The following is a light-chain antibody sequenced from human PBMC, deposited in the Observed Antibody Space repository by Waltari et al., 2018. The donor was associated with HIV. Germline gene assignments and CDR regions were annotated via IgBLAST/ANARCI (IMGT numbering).Light chain of an antibody. Sequence: TQPPSVSGAPGQRVTISCTGTRANIGAGHAVHWYQQLPGTAPKLLIFGNDNRPSGVPDRFSGSKSGSSASLAITGLQPEDEGDYYCQSFDNTLRGVFGGGTKLTVL. V-gene: IGLV1-40*01. CDR1: RANIGAGHA. CDR3: QSFDNTLRGV. J-gene: IGLJ3*02. CDR2: GND.